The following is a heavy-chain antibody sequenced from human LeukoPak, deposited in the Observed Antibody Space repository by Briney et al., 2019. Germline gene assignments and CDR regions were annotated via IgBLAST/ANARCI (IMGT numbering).Heavy chain of an antibody. J-gene: IGHJ4*02. CDR1: GYTFTSYG. V-gene: IGHV1-18*01. CDR3: ARAPLSMIVVVITLGDYFDY. D-gene: IGHD3-22*01. CDR2: ISAYNGNT. Sequence: ASVKVSCKASGYTFTSYGISWVRQAPGQGLEWMEWISAYNGNTNYAQKLQGRVTMTTDTSTSTAYMELRSLRSDDTAVYYCARAPLSMIVVVITLGDYFDYWGQGTLVTVSS.